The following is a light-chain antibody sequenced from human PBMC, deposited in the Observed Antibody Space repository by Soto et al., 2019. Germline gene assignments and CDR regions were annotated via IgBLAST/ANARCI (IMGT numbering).Light chain of an antibody. V-gene: IGKV1-39*01. J-gene: IGKJ5*01. CDR2: AAS. CDR1: QNINSW. CDR3: QQSYSTLSIT. Sequence: DIHMTPTPSTLFPPVGDIETINSPASQNINSWLAWYQQQPGKAPKLLLYAASSLQSGVPSRFSGSGSGTDFTLTISSLQPQDFATYYCQQSYSTLSITFGQGTRLEIK.